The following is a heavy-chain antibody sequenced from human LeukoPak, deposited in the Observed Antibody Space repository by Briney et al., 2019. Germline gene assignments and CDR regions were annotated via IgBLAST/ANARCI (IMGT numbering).Heavy chain of an antibody. CDR1: GFTVTSNF. CDR2: IRWDGST. V-gene: IGHV3-53*01. Sequence: PGGSLRLSCAVSGFTVTSNFMSWVRQAPGKGLEWVSVIRWDGSTNYAESVKGRFTISRDNSENTLYLQMNSLRAEDTAVYYCARIDRSLLLPYWGQGTLVTVSS. D-gene: IGHD3-10*01. J-gene: IGHJ4*02. CDR3: ARIDRSLLLPY.